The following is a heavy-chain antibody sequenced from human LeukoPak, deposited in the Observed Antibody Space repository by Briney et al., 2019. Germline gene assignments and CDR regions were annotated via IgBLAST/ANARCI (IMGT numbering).Heavy chain of an antibody. V-gene: IGHV1-69*05. Sequence: GASVKVSCKASGGTFSSYAISWARQAPGQGLEWMGGIIPIFGTANYAQKFQGRVTITTDESTSTAYMELSSLRSEDTAVYYCAREVRGTLDIPNDYWGQGTLVTVSS. D-gene: IGHD2-21*01. CDR3: AREVRGTLDIPNDY. CDR2: IIPIFGTA. CDR1: GGTFSSYA. J-gene: IGHJ4*02.